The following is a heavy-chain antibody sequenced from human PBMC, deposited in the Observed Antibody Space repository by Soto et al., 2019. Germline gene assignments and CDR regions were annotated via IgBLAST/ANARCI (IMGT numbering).Heavy chain of an antibody. Sequence: ASVKVSCKASGYAFTSYDINWVRQATGQGLEWMGWMNPNSGNTGYAQKFQGRVTMTRNTSISTAYMELSSLRSEDTAVYYCARGRTTYYDFWIVYYDYYYYYYMDVWGTGTTVTVSS. V-gene: IGHV1-8*01. CDR1: GYAFTSYD. D-gene: IGHD3-3*01. J-gene: IGHJ6*03. CDR2: MNPNSGNT. CDR3: ARGRTTYYDFWIVYYDYYYYYYMDV.